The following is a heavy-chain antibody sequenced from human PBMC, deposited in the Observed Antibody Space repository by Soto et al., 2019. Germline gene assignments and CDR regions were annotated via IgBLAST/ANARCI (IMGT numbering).Heavy chain of an antibody. D-gene: IGHD1-7*01. CDR1: GGSISSYY. V-gene: IGHV4-59*01. CDR2: IYYSGST. CDR3: ARWDWNYVMIDY. J-gene: IGHJ4*02. Sequence: PSDHLSLTSTDSGGSISSYYWSWIRQPPGKGLEWIGYIYYSGSTNYNPSIKSRVTISVDTSKNQFSLQMRSVTAADTAVYYCARWDWNYVMIDYRGQATLVTVAS.